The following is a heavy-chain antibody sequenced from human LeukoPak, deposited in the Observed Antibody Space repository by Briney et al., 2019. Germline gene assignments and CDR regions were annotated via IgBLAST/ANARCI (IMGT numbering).Heavy chain of an antibody. Sequence: ASVKVSCKASGGTFSSYAISWVRQAPGQGLEWMGGIIPIFGTANYAQKFQGRVTITTDESTSTAYMELSSLRSEDTAVYYCARTGGKLLVVRGTFDSWGQGTPVTVSS. CDR2: IIPIFGTA. J-gene: IGHJ4*02. CDR1: GGTFSSYA. D-gene: IGHD2-8*02. V-gene: IGHV1-69*05. CDR3: ARTGGKLLVVRGTFDS.